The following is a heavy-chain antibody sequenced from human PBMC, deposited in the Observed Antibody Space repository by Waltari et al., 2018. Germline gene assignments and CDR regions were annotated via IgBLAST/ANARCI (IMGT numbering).Heavy chain of an antibody. V-gene: IGHV3-48*03. Sequence: EVQLVESGGTLVQPGGSLRLSCAASGFTFNSYGMNWVRRAPGKGLEWLFVIGPNSSTIHYADSARGRFTISRDNADNSLSLHLRDLRPEDTAVYFCARNQDVEDGDGLDRWGRGTLVTVSA. CDR2: IGPNSSTI. J-gene: IGHJ5*02. CDR1: GFTFNSYG. CDR3: ARNQDVEDGDGLDR. D-gene: IGHD7-27*01.